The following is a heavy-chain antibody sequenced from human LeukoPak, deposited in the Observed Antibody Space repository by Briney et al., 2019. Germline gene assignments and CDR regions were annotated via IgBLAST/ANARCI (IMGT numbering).Heavy chain of an antibody. V-gene: IGHV3-48*03. Sequence: GGSLRLSCAASGFTFSNYEMNWLRQAPGNGLEWVSDISSRGTTKYYADSVKGRFTISRDNAKNSLSLQRSSLRAGDTAVYDCARIKSNYWGQGTLVTVSS. J-gene: IGHJ4*02. CDR2: ISSRGTTK. CDR3: ARIKSNY. CDR1: GFTFSNYE. D-gene: IGHD2-8*01.